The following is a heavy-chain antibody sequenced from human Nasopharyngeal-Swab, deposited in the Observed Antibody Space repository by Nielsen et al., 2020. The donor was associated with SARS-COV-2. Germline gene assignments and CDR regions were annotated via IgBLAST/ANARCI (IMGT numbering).Heavy chain of an antibody. CDR3: ARGQLGYGDYEGWFDP. D-gene: IGHD4-17*01. CDR2: INPSGGST. J-gene: IGHJ5*02. CDR1: GYTFTSYY. Sequence: ASVKVSCKAAGYTFTSYYMHWVRQAPGQGLEWMGIINPSGGSTSYAQKFQGRVTMTRDTSTSTVYMELSSLRSEDTAVYYCARGQLGYGDYEGWFDPWGQGTLVTVSS. V-gene: IGHV1-46*01.